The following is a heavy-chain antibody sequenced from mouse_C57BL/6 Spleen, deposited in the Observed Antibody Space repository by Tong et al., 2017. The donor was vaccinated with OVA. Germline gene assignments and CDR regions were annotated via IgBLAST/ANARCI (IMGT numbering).Heavy chain of an antibody. V-gene: IGHV5-4*01. D-gene: IGHD2-3*01. CDR3: ASSYDGYYEWFAY. J-gene: IGHJ3*01. CDR1: GFTFSDYY. Sequence: EVQLQESGGGLVKPGGSLKLSCAASGFTFSDYYMYWVRQTPEKRLEWVATISDGGSYTYYPDNVKGRFTISRDNAKNNLYLQMSHLKSEDTAMYYCASSYDGYYEWFAYWGQGTLVTVSA. CDR2: ISDGGSYT.